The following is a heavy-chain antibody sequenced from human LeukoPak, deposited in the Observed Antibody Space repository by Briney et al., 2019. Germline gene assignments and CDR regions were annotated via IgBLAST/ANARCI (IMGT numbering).Heavy chain of an antibody. J-gene: IGHJ4*02. CDR3: AKGLGWSGGSCLDY. CDR1: GFTFSSYA. Sequence: PPGGSLRLSCAASGFTFSSYAMSWVRQAPGKGLEWVSAISGSGGSTYYADSVKGRFTISRDNSKNTLYLQMNSLRAEDTAVYYCAKGLGWSGGSCLDYWGQGTLVTVSS. V-gene: IGHV3-23*01. D-gene: IGHD2-15*01. CDR2: ISGSGGST.